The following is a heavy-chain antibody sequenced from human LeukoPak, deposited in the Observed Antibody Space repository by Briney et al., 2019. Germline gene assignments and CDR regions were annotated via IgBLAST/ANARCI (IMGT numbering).Heavy chain of an antibody. Sequence: ASVKVSCKGSGYTFTGYYMHWVRQAPGQGLEWMGWINPNSGGTNYAQKFQGRVTMTRDTSISTAYMELSRLRSDDTAVYYCARDQAYYYDSSGYYGGFDNWGQGTLVTVSS. CDR1: GYTFTGYY. D-gene: IGHD3-22*01. CDR2: INPNSGGT. CDR3: ARDQAYYYDSSGYYGGFDN. J-gene: IGHJ4*02. V-gene: IGHV1-2*02.